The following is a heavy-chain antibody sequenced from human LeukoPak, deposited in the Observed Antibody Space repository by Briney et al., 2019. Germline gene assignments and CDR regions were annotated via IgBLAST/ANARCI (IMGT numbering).Heavy chain of an antibody. J-gene: IGHJ4*02. CDR1: GGSIRSYY. V-gene: IGHV4-59*01. Sequence: SETLSLTCTVSGGSIRSYYWSWIRQPPGKGLEWIGYIYYSGSTNYNPSLKSRVTISVDTSKNQFSLKLSSVTAADTAVYYCARSVSGDRPMDYWGQGTLVTVSS. CDR2: IYYSGST. D-gene: IGHD3-22*01. CDR3: ARSVSGDRPMDY.